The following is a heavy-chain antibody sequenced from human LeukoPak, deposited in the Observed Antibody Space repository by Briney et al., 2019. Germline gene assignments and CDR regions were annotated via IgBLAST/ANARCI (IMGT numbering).Heavy chain of an antibody. V-gene: IGHV3-21*04. Sequence: PGGSLRLSCAASGITFNSYTMNWVRQAPGKGLEWVSSISSSSSYIYYAAPVKGRFTISRDNSKNTLYLQMNSLRAEDTAVYYCAKEDPPGGYWGQGTLVTVSS. CDR1: GITFNSYT. CDR3: AKEDPPGGY. J-gene: IGHJ4*02. CDR2: ISSSSSYI. D-gene: IGHD1-14*01.